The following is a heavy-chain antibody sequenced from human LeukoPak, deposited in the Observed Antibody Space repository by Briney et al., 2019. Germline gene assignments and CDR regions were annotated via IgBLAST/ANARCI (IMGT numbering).Heavy chain of an antibody. CDR3: ARHLELGYCSSTSCYREVDAFDI. CDR1: GGSISGYY. J-gene: IGHJ3*02. CDR2: IYYSGST. D-gene: IGHD2-2*02. Sequence: PSETLSLTCTVSGGSISGYYWSWIRQPPGKGLEWIGYIYYSGSTNYNPSLKSRVTISVDTSKNQFSLKLSSVTAADTAVYYCARHLELGYCSSTSCYREVDAFDIWGQGTMVTVSS. V-gene: IGHV4-59*08.